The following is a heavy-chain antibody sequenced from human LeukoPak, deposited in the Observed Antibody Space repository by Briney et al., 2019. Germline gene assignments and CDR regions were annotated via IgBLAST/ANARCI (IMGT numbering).Heavy chain of an antibody. V-gene: IGHV3-74*03. D-gene: IGHD1-26*01. CDR3: ARAQLGTPTDY. CDR1: GFTFSSFA. CDR2: VQSDGSGS. J-gene: IGHJ4*02. Sequence: PGGSLRLSCAASGFTFSSFAMYWVRHAPGKGLVWVSRVQSDGSGSMYANSVMGRFTISRDNSKNMLYLQMNSLTAEDTAVYFCARAQLGTPTDYWGQGTQVTVSS.